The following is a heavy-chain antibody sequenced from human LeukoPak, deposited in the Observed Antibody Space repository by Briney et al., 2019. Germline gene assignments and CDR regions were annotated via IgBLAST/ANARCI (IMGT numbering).Heavy chain of an antibody. CDR1: GFTFSSYW. CDR2: IKQDGSER. D-gene: IGHD6-19*01. J-gene: IGHJ3*02. CDR3: ARDPYSSGLLTFDI. V-gene: IGHV3-7*03. Sequence: TGGSLRLSCAASGFTFSSYWMSWVRQAPGKGLEWVANIKQDGSERYYVDSVKGRLTISRDNAKNSLYLQMNSLRAEDTAVYYCARDPYSSGLLTFDIWGHGTMVTVSS.